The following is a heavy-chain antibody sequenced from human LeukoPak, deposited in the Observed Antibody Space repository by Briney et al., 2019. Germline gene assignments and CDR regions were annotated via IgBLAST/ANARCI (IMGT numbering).Heavy chain of an antibody. CDR1: GFTFSSYA. Sequence: PGGSLRLSCAASGFTFSSYAMSWVRQAPGKGLEWVSAISSSGGSTYYADSVKGRFTIPRDNSKNTLYLQMNSLRAEDTAVYYCAKIWGSWYFGDWGRGTLVTVSS. CDR2: ISSSGGST. CDR3: AKIWGSWYFGD. J-gene: IGHJ4*02. V-gene: IGHV3-23*01. D-gene: IGHD3-16*01.